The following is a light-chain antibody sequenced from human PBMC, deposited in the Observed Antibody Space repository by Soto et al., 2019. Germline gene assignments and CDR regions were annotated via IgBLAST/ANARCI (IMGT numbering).Light chain of an antibody. Sequence: LSPGERTTLSCRASQSVSSSYLAWYQQKPGQAPRLLIYGASSRATGIPDRFSGSGSGTDFTLTISRLEPEDFAVYYCQQYGSSPPITFGQGTRLEIK. CDR2: GAS. CDR3: QQYGSSPPIT. J-gene: IGKJ5*01. CDR1: QSVSSSY. V-gene: IGKV3-20*01.